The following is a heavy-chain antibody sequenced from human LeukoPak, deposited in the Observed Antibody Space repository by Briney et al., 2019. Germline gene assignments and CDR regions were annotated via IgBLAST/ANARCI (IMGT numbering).Heavy chain of an antibody. Sequence: SETLSLTCTVSGGSISSSSYYWGWIRQPPGKGLEWIGSIYYSGSTYYNPSLKSRVTISVDTSKNQFSLKLNSVTAADTAVYYCARVSWFPGTSYYYMDVWGKGTTVTVSS. D-gene: IGHD1-1*01. CDR1: GGSISSSSYY. CDR2: IYYSGST. J-gene: IGHJ6*03. V-gene: IGHV4-39*07. CDR3: ARVSWFPGTSYYYMDV.